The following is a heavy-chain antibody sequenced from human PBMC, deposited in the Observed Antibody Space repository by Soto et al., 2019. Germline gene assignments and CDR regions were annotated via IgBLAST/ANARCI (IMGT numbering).Heavy chain of an antibody. CDR3: ARDEDYYGSGTYYHYGKDV. CDR1: GFTFSSYW. Sequence: GGSLRLSCAASGFTFSSYWMHWVRQAPGKGLVWVSRINSDGSSTSYADSVKGRFTISRDNAKNTLYLQMNSLRAEDTAVYYCARDEDYYGSGTYYHYGKDVWGQGTTVTVSS. CDR2: INSDGSST. D-gene: IGHD3-10*01. J-gene: IGHJ6*02. V-gene: IGHV3-74*01.